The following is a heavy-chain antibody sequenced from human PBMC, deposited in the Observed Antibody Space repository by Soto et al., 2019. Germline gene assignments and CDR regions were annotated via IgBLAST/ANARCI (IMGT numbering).Heavy chain of an antibody. Sequence: EVQLLESGGGLVQPGGSLRLSCAASGFTFSSYAMSWVRQAPGQGLEWVSAISGSGGSTYYADSVKGRFTISRDNSKNTLYLQMNSLRAEDTAVYYCAKDFGDSGSYSSNDYWGQGTLVTVSS. CDR2: ISGSGGST. J-gene: IGHJ4*02. CDR3: AKDFGDSGSYSSNDY. D-gene: IGHD1-26*01. V-gene: IGHV3-23*01. CDR1: GFTFSSYA.